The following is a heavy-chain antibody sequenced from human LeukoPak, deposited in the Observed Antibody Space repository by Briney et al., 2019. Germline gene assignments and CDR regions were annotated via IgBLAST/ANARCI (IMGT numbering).Heavy chain of an antibody. Sequence: KPSETLSLTCTVSGGSISSSSYYWGWIRQPPGKGLEWIGSIYYSGSTYYNPSLKSRVTISVDTSKNQFSLKLSSVTAADTAVYYCATPRVGPLDAFDIWGQGTMVTVSS. CDR3: ATPRVGPLDAFDI. CDR1: GGSISSSSYY. V-gene: IGHV4-39*01. J-gene: IGHJ3*02. CDR2: IYYSGST.